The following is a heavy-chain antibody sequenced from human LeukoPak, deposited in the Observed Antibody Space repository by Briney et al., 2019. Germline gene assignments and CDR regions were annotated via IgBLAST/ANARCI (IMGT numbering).Heavy chain of an antibody. CDR3: ARGPSYGSGSYNIYGIDY. J-gene: IGHJ4*02. CDR2: MNPNSANT. V-gene: IGHV1-8*01. D-gene: IGHD3-10*01. Sequence: ASVKDSCKASGYTFTSYDINWVRQATGQGLEWMGWMNPNSANTGYAQKFQGRVTMTRDTSISTAYMELSSLTSEDTAVYYCARGPSYGSGSYNIYGIDYWGQGTLVTVSS. CDR1: GYTFTSYD.